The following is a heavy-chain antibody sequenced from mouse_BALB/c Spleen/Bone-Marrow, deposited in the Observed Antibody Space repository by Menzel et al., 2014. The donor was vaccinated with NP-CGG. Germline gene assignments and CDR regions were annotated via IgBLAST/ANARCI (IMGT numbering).Heavy chain of an antibody. J-gene: IGHJ2*01. D-gene: IGHD4-1*01. Sequence: QVQLQQSGSVLARPGASVKLSCKASGSTFTRSWLHWAKQRPGPGLEWIGAIHPNSGYATYNEKCKGNATLTVDTSSSTAYGDLSSLTSEDAAVYYCARELGRGYYFDYWGQGTTLTVSS. CDR2: IHPNSGYA. CDR3: ARELGRGYYFDY. V-gene: IGHV1S130*01. CDR1: GSTFTRSW.